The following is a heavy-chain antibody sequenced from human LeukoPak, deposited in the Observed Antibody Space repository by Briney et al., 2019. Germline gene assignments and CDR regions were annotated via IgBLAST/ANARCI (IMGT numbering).Heavy chain of an antibody. CDR1: GFTFSGYG. D-gene: IGHD2-2*02. CDR3: AKGVYCSSTSCYTGFFDY. Sequence: GGSLRLSCAASGFTFSGYGMHWVRQAPGKGLEWVAFIRYDGSNKYYADSVKGRFTISRDNSKNTLYLQMNSLRAEDTAVYYCAKGVYCSSTSCYTGFFDYWGQGTLVTVSS. J-gene: IGHJ4*02. V-gene: IGHV3-30*02. CDR2: IRYDGSNK.